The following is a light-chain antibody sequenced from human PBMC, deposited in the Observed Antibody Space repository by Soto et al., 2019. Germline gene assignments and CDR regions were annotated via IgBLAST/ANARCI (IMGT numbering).Light chain of an antibody. Sequence: EVVMTQSPGTLSVSTGEGATLSCRASHSVDSNLAWYQQKPGQAPRLLMYGAATLPSGIPDRFSGSGSGTEFTLTISSLQSEDFAVYYCQQYDSWPLTFGGGTKVEIK. CDR2: GAA. V-gene: IGKV3D-15*01. J-gene: IGKJ4*01. CDR1: HSVDSN. CDR3: QQYDSWPLT.